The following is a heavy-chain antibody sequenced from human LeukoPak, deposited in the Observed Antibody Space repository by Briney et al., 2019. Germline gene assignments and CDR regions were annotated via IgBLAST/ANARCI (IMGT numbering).Heavy chain of an antibody. J-gene: IGHJ5*02. Sequence: GGSLRLSCAASGFTFNTYWMNWVRQAPGERLEWVASMNQDETEKYYVDSVKGRFTISRDNAKNSLYLQMDSLRAEDTAVYYCARDQGNGCFDPWGQGSLVTVSS. CDR3: ARDQGNGCFDP. V-gene: IGHV3-7*01. CDR2: MNQDETEK. CDR1: GFTFNTYW. D-gene: IGHD1-1*01.